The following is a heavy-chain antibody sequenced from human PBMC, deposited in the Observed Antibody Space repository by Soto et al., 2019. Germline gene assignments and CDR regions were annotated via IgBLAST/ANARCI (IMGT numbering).Heavy chain of an antibody. CDR2: IYWADDE. CDR1: GFSLSSSGVA. V-gene: IGHV2-5*02. D-gene: IGHD6-13*01. J-gene: IGHJ4*02. CDR3: SHSRGAAAVAY. Sequence: QITLKESGPTLVKPTQTLTLTCSFSGFSLSSSGVAVGWIRQPPGKALEWLALIYWADDERYSPSLQRRLTISKDTAKNQVVLRMTNMDTSDTGTYYCSHSRGAAAVAYWGQGTLVTVSS.